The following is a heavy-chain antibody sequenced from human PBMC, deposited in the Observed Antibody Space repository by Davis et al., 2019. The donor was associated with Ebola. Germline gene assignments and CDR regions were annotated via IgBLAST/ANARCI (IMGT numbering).Heavy chain of an antibody. CDR3: VKRRGWYRNFDS. Sequence: GGSLRLSCAASGFTFSDYYMNWIRQAPGKGLEWVSFISFSGNTIYYADSVKGRFTISRDNTENSLFLQMNSLRADDTAVYYCVKRRGWYRNFDSWGRGAVVTVSS. CDR2: ISFSGNTI. J-gene: IGHJ4*02. V-gene: IGHV3-11*01. D-gene: IGHD6-19*01. CDR1: GFTFSDYY.